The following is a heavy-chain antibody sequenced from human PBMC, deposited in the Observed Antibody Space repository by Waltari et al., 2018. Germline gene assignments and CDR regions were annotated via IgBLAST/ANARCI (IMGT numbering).Heavy chain of an antibody. CDR2: MNPNSGNT. J-gene: IGHJ4*02. D-gene: IGHD5-12*01. CDR1: GYTFTSYD. CDR3: ARRGGEYSGYDGGADY. Sequence: QVQLVQSGAEVKKPGASVKVSCKAPGYTFTSYDINWVRQAPGQGLEWMGWMNPNSGNTGYAQKFQGRVTITRNTSISTAYMELSSLGSEDTAVYYCARRGGEYSGYDGGADYWGQGTLVTVSS. V-gene: IGHV1-8*03.